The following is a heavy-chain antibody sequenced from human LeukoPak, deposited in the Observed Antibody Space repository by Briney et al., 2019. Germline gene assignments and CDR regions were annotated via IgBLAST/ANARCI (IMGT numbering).Heavy chain of an antibody. V-gene: IGHV4-4*07. CDR3: ARWELWFGELPTDY. J-gene: IGHJ4*02. D-gene: IGHD3-10*01. CDR2: IYSSETT. CDR1: GGSTSAYY. Sequence: SETLSLTCTVSGGSTSAYYWSWIRQPAGKGLEWIGRIYSSETTKYNPSLKSRVTISVDTSKNQFSLKLSSVTAADTAVYYCARWELWFGELPTDYWGQGTLVTVSS.